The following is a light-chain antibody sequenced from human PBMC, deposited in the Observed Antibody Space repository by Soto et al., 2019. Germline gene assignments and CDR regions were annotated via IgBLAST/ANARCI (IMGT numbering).Light chain of an antibody. CDR1: QSVSSSH. V-gene: IGKV3-20*01. CDR3: QQYGSSPPYT. CDR2: GTS. Sequence: EIVLTQSPGTLSLSPGERATLSCRASQSVSSSHLAWYQQKPGQAPRLLIYGTSSRATGIPDRFSGSGSGTDSTLTISRLEPEDFSLYYCQQYGSSPPYTFGQGTKLEIK. J-gene: IGKJ2*01.